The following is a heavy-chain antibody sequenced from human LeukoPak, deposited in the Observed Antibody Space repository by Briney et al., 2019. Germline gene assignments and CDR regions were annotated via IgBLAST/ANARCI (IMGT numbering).Heavy chain of an antibody. Sequence: GGSLSLSCAASGFTFISYAMHWLRQAPGKGLEYVPAISSNGGSTYYANSVKGRYPSSRDNYKNTLYLQMGSLIAEDMAVYYCARGSPVTTADYWGQGTLVTVSS. CDR2: ISSNGGST. J-gene: IGHJ4*02. V-gene: IGHV3-64*01. CDR3: ARGSPVTTADY. D-gene: IGHD4-17*01. CDR1: GFTFISYA.